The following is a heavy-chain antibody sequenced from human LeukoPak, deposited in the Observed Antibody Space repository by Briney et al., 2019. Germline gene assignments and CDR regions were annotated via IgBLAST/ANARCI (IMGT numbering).Heavy chain of an antibody. Sequence: SSETLSLTCTVSGGSISSYYWSWIRQPPGKGLEWLGYIYYSGSTNYNPSLKSRVTISVDTSKNQFSLKLSSVTAADTAVYYCARHYCSGGSCHEYFQHWGQGTLVTVSS. CDR2: IYYSGST. J-gene: IGHJ1*01. D-gene: IGHD2-15*01. CDR3: ARHYCSGGSCHEYFQH. CDR1: GGSISSYY. V-gene: IGHV4-59*01.